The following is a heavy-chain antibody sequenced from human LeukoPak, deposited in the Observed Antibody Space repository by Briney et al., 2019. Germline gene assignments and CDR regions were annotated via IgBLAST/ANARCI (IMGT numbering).Heavy chain of an antibody. CDR3: AKENSGTYLYYFDY. J-gene: IGHJ4*02. D-gene: IGHD1-26*01. V-gene: IGHV3-23*01. CDR1: GFTFASFA. CDR2: ISGGDGST. Sequence: GGSLRLSCAASGFTFASFAMSWVRQAPGKGLEWVSAISGGDGSTYYTDSVKSRFTISTDNSKNMLYLQMNSLRPEDTAVYYCAKENSGTYLYYFDYWGQGTLVTVSS.